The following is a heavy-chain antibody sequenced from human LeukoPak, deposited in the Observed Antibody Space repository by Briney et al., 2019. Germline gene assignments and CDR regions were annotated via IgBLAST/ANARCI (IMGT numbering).Heavy chain of an antibody. CDR3: ARPTPVRGVMRYYYYYGMDV. V-gene: IGHV4-34*01. CDR1: GGSMNSYY. CDR2: INHSGST. J-gene: IGHJ6*02. D-gene: IGHD3-10*01. Sequence: SETLSLTCTVSGGSMNSYYWSWIRQPPGKGLEWIGEINHSGSTNYNPSLKSRITISVDTSKNQFSLKLSPVTAADTAVYYCARPTPVRGVMRYYYYYGMDVWGQGTTVTVSS.